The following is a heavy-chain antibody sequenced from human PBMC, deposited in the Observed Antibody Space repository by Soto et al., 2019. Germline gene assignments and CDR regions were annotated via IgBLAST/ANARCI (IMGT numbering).Heavy chain of an antibody. Sequence: PGGSLRLSCAASGFTFSSYDMHWVRQATGKGLEWVPAIGTAGDTYYPGSVKGRFTISRDNSKNTLYLQMDALRAEDTAVYYCANWGQGPFDLWGQGTPVTVSS. V-gene: IGHV3-13*01. J-gene: IGHJ4*02. CDR3: ANWGQGPFDL. D-gene: IGHD7-27*01. CDR1: GFTFSSYD. CDR2: IGTAGDT.